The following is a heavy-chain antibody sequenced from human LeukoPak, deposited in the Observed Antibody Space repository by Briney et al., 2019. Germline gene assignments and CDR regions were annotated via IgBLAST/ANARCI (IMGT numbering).Heavy chain of an antibody. D-gene: IGHD3-10*01. CDR2: ISSSSSYT. CDR3: ARDLLRFGELWENWFDP. Sequence: KPGGSLRLSCAASGFTFSDYYMSWIRQAPGKGLEWVSYISSSSSYTNYADSVKGRFTISRDNAKNSLYLQMNSLRAEDTALYYCARDLLRFGELWENWFDPWGQGTLVTVSS. J-gene: IGHJ5*02. V-gene: IGHV3-11*05. CDR1: GFTFSDYY.